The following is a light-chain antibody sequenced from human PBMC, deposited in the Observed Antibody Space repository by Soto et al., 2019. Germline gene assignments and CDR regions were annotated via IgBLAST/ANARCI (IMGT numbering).Light chain of an antibody. V-gene: IGLV1-44*01. Sequence: QSVLTQPPSASGTPGQRVTISCSGSSSNIGSNTVNWYQQLPGTAPKLLIYSNNQRPSGVPDRFSGSKSGTSASLAISGLQSEDEADYYCAAWYDSLLNVFGTGTKVTVL. CDR1: SSNIGSNT. CDR3: AAWYDSLLNV. J-gene: IGLJ1*01. CDR2: SNN.